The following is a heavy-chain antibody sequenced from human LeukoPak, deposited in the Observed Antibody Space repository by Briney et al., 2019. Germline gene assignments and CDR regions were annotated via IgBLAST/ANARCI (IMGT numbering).Heavy chain of an antibody. CDR3: ERNIARWGWFDH. Sequence: SETLSLTCTVPGGSISSYYWSWIRQPPGKGLEWIGHIYYSGSTNYNPSLKSRVTISVDTSKNQFSLRLRSVTDAATAVYSCERNIARWGWFDHWGQGTLVTVSS. J-gene: IGHJ5*02. V-gene: IGHV4-59*08. D-gene: IGHD2-21*01. CDR1: GGSISSYY. CDR2: IYYSGST.